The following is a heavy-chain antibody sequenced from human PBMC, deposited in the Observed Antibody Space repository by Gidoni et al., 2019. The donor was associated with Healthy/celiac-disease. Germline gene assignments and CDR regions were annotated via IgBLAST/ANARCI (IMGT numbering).Heavy chain of an antibody. CDR1: GFTFSSDA. CDR3: ASGIAVAGTSSHY. CDR2: ISYDGSNK. D-gene: IGHD6-19*01. V-gene: IGHV3-30-3*01. J-gene: IGHJ4*02. Sequence: QVQLVESGGGVVQPGRSLRLSCAASGFTFSSDAMHWVRQAPGKGLEWVAVISYDGSNKYYADSVKGRFTISRDNSKNTLYLQMNSLRAEDTAVYYCASGIAVAGTSSHYWGQGTLVTVSS.